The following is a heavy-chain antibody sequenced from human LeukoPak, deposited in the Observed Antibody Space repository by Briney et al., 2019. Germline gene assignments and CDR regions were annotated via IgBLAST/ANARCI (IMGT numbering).Heavy chain of an antibody. CDR1: GYTFTSYG. V-gene: IGHV1-18*01. CDR3: ARVPSVAGTSYYYYMDV. J-gene: IGHJ6*03. Sequence: ASVKVSCKASGYTFTSYGISWVRQAPGQGLEWMGWISAYNGNTNYAQKLQGRVTVTTDTSTSTAYMELRSLRSDDTAVYYCARVPSVAGTSYYYYMDVWGKGTTVTVSS. CDR2: ISAYNGNT. D-gene: IGHD6-19*01.